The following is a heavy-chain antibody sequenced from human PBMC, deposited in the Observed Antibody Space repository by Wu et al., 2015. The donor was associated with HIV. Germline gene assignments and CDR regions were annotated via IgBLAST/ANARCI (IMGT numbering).Heavy chain of an antibody. Sequence: QVQLVQSRAGVKKPGASVKVSCKASGYTFTSYDINWVRQAPGQGLEWMGWMNPNSGNTGYAQKFQGRVTMTRNTSITTAYMELNSLKSEDTAVYFCARGLPLGATDTFDIWGQGTMVTVSS. CDR3: ARGLPLGATDTFDI. D-gene: IGHD1-26*01. CDR1: GYTFTSYD. V-gene: IGHV1-8*01. J-gene: IGHJ3*02. CDR2: MNPNSGNT.